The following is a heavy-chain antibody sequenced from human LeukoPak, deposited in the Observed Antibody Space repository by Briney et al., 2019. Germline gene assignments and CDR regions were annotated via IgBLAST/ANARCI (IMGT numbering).Heavy chain of an antibody. Sequence: GASVRVSCKASGYTFTGYYMHWVRQAPGQGLEWMGWINPNSGGTNYAQKFQGRVTMTTDTSTNTAYMELRSLISDDTAVYYCARAHILVVVAATDTGFDYWGQGTLVTVSS. CDR1: GYTFTGYY. J-gene: IGHJ4*02. CDR3: ARAHILVVVAATDTGFDY. V-gene: IGHV1-2*02. CDR2: INPNSGGT. D-gene: IGHD2-15*01.